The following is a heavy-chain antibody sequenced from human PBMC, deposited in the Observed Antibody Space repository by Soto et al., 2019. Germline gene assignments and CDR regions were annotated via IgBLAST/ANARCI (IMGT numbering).Heavy chain of an antibody. D-gene: IGHD3-22*01. CDR1: GGSISSYY. CDR3: ATTNGAYSYDSVS. Sequence: SQTLCLTCTVSGGSISSYYWSWIRQPPGKGLEWIGYIYYSGATYDSSSLKTRVSMSLHKSQNYFSLQLTSVTAADSAVYYCATTNGAYSYDSVSWGQGSLDTVTS. CDR2: IYYSGAT. J-gene: IGHJ5*02. V-gene: IGHV4-59*04.